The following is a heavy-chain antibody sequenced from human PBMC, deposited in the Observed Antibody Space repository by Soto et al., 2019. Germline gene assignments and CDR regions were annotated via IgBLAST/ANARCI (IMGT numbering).Heavy chain of an antibody. CDR2: MNNVGYI. Sequence: EMQLLESGGGLVQPGGSLRLSCTASGFTFSNYAMTWVRQAPGKGLNWVSTMNNVGYIYDADSVKGRFTISRDDARNTLYLQMTRLRVEDTAVYYCAKRGDGSDRSNYGMDVWGQGTTVIVSS. J-gene: IGHJ6*02. CDR3: AKRGDGSDRSNYGMDV. V-gene: IGHV3-23*01. CDR1: GFTFSNYA. D-gene: IGHD3-16*01.